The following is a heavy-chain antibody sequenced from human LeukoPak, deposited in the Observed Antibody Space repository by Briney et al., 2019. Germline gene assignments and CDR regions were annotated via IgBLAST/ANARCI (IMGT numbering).Heavy chain of an antibody. CDR1: GCSTSSYY. Sequence: SETLSLTCTVSGCSTSSYYWSWIRQPAGKGLEWIGRIYTSGSTNYNPSLKSRVTMSVDTSRNQFSLKLSSVTAADTAVYYCARGGDCSGGSCLPPFFYYYYYMDVWGKGTTVTVSS. D-gene: IGHD2-15*01. CDR3: ARGGDCSGGSCLPPFFYYYYYMDV. J-gene: IGHJ6*03. V-gene: IGHV4-4*07. CDR2: IYTSGST.